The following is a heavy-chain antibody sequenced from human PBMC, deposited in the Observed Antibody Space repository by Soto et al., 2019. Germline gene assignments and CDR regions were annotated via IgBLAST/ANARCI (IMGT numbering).Heavy chain of an antibody. CDR2: ISVSDAFI. Sequence: GGSLRLSCAASGFNVGAFAVNWVRQAPGKGLEWVSGISVSDAFIYYADSVGGRFSISRDASENILYLQMNSLRVDDTALYYCTRETVAGITGLDYWGPGTLVTVSS. J-gene: IGHJ4*02. D-gene: IGHD1-20*01. CDR1: GFNVGAFA. CDR3: TRETVAGITGLDY. V-gene: IGHV3-23*01.